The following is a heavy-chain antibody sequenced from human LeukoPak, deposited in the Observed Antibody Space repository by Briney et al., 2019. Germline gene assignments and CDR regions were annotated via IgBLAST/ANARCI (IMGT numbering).Heavy chain of an antibody. J-gene: IGHJ4*02. CDR2: ISYDGSNK. CDR1: EFTFSSYG. V-gene: IGHV3-30*03. Sequence: GGSLRLSCAASEFTFSSYGMHWVRQAPGKGLEWVAVISYDGSNKYYADSVKGRFTISRDNSKNTLYLQMNSLRAEDTAVYYCWLSFGIAVAGIDYWGQGTLVTVSS. D-gene: IGHD6-19*01. CDR3: WLSFGIAVAGIDY.